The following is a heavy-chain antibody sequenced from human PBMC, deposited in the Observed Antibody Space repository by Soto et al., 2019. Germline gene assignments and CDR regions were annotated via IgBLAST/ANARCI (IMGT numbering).Heavy chain of an antibody. Sequence: EVQLLESGGGLVQPGGSLRLSCAASGFTFSSYAMSWVRQAPGKGLEWVSAISGSGGSTYYADSGKGRFTISRDNSKNTLYLQMNSLRAEDTAVYYCAKGLRGRYYDILTGHPTLFDYWGQGTLVTGSS. J-gene: IGHJ4*02. CDR1: GFTFSSYA. CDR2: ISGSGGST. D-gene: IGHD3-9*01. V-gene: IGHV3-23*01. CDR3: AKGLRGRYYDILTGHPTLFDY.